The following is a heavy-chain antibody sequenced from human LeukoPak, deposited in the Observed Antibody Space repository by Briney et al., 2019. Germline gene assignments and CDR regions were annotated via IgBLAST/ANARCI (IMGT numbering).Heavy chain of an antibody. CDR3: ARDSRYGSGSYYKGVGFDP. J-gene: IGHJ5*02. D-gene: IGHD3-10*01. V-gene: IGHV4-61*02. Sequence: SETLSLTCTVSGGSISSGSYYWSWIRQPAGKGLEWIGRIYTSGSTNYNPSLKSRVTISVDTSKNQFSLKLSSVTAADTAVYYCARDSRYGSGSYYKGVGFDPWGQGTLVTVPS. CDR2: IYTSGST. CDR1: GGSISSGSYY.